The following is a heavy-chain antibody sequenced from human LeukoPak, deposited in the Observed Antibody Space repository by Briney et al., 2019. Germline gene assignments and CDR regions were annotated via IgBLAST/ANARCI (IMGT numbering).Heavy chain of an antibody. Sequence: GGSLRLSCAASGFTFSSYNMNWVRQAPGKELEWGSFMSSSSSNINYADSVKGRFTIYRDNAKNSLYLQMNSLRDEDTAVYYCARRDDYVWGSYRPHFDYWGQGTLVTVSS. V-gene: IGHV3-48*02. D-gene: IGHD3-16*02. CDR2: MSSSSSNI. J-gene: IGHJ4*02. CDR1: GFTFSSYN. CDR3: ARRDDYVWGSYRPHFDY.